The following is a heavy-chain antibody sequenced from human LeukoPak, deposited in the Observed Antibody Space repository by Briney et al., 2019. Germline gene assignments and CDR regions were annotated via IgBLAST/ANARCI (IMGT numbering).Heavy chain of an antibody. CDR2: ISYDGSNK. CDR3: ARDDGPYFDY. J-gene: IGHJ4*02. Sequence: GGSLRLSCAASGFTFSGSAMSWVRQAPGKGLEWVAVISYDGSNKYYADSVKGRFTISRDNSKNTLYLQMNSLRAEDTAVYYCARDDGPYFDYWGQGTLVTVSS. V-gene: IGHV3-30-3*01. CDR1: GFTFSGSA.